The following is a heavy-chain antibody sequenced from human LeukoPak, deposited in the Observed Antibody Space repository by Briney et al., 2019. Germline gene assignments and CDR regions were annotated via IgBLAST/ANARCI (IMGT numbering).Heavy chain of an antibody. V-gene: IGHV4-4*02. CDR1: GGSISSRNW. J-gene: IGHJ4*02. CDR3: AGWGYCGNDNCHPTG. D-gene: IGHD2-8*01. CDR2: VYHSGST. Sequence: SETLSLTCAVSGGSISSRNWWSWVRQPPGKGLEWIGEVYHSGSTNYNPSLKSRLTISLDTSKNQFSLMLSSVIAADTAVYYCAGWGYCGNDNCHPTGWGPGTLVTVSS.